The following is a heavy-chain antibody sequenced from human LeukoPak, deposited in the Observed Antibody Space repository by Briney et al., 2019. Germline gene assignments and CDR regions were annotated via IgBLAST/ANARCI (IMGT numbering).Heavy chain of an antibody. CDR1: GFTFSSYA. CDR2: ISSNGGST. V-gene: IGHV3-64*01. CDR3: ATPTVTTF. J-gene: IGHJ4*02. D-gene: IGHD4-17*01. Sequence: GGSLRLSCAAAGFTFSSYAMHWVRQAPGKGLEYVSAISSNGGSTYYANSVKGRFTISRDNSKNTLYLQMGSLRAEDMAVYYCATPTVTTFWGQGTLVTVSS.